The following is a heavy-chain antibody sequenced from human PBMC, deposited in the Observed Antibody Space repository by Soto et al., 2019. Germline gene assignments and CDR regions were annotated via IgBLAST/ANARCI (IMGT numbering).Heavy chain of an antibody. D-gene: IGHD2-21*01. CDR2: IIPILGIA. CDR1: GGTFSSYT. V-gene: IGHV1-69*02. J-gene: IGHJ3*02. Sequence: SVKVSCKASGGTFSSYTISWVRQAPGQGLEWMGRIIPILGIANYAQKFQGRVTITADKSTSTAYMELSSLRSEDTAVYYCARSRYCGGDCYWGAFDIWGQGTMVTVSS. CDR3: ARSRYCGGDCYWGAFDI.